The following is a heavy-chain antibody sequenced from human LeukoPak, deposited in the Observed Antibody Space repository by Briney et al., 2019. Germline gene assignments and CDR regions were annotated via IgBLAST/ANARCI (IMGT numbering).Heavy chain of an antibody. V-gene: IGHV3-48*01. D-gene: IGHD5-12*01. CDR1: GFTFSGYS. Sequence: GGSLRLSCAASGFTFSGYSMNWVRQAPGKGLEWDSSTITISSNLLYTDSVKGRFIISRDNAKSSLYLQMNTLRAEDTAVYYCARESAYAFDYWGQGILVTVSS. CDR3: ARESAYAFDY. J-gene: IGHJ4*02. CDR2: TITISSNL.